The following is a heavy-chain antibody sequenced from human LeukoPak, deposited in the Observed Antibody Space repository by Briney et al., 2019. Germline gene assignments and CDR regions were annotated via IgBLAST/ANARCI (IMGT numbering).Heavy chain of an antibody. V-gene: IGHV4-34*01. CDR3: ARLAGFTIFGVVPRRGFDY. Sequence: PSETLSLTCAVYGGSFSGYYWSWIRQPPGKGLEWIGEINHIGSTNYNPSLKSRVTISVDTSKIQFSLKLSSVTAADTAVYYCARLAGFTIFGVVPRRGFDYWGQGTLVTVSS. CDR2: INHIGST. J-gene: IGHJ4*02. CDR1: GGSFSGYY. D-gene: IGHD3-3*01.